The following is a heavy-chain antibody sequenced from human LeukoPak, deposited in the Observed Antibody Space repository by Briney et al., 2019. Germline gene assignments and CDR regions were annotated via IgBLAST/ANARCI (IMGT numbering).Heavy chain of an antibody. CDR1: GGSISSYY. J-gene: IGHJ3*02. V-gene: IGHV4-4*07. Sequence: SETLSLTCTVSGGSISSYYWSWIRQPAGKGLEWIGRIYTSGSTNYNPSLKSRVTMSVDTSKNQFSLKLSSVTAADTAVYYCARAAVPAAQGAFDIWGQGTMVTVSS. CDR3: ARAAVPAAQGAFDI. D-gene: IGHD2-2*01. CDR2: IYTSGST.